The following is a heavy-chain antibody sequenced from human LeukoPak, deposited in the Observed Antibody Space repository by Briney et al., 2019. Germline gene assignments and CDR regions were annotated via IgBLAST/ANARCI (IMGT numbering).Heavy chain of an antibody. V-gene: IGHV3-11*04. CDR3: ARVLSGSWDWFDP. CDR2: ISHGSGTI. CDR1: GFSFSDYY. J-gene: IGHJ5*02. D-gene: IGHD3-22*01. Sequence: PGGSLRLSCAASGFSFSDYYMSWVRQVPGKGLEWVSYISHGSGTIYYADSVKGRFTISRDNAKNTVYLQMNSLRAEDTAVYYCARVLSGSWDWFDPWGQGTLVTVSS.